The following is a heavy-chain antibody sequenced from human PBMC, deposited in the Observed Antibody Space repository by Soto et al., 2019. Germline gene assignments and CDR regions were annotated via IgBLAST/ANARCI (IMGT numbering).Heavy chain of an antibody. J-gene: IGHJ3*02. Sequence: SETLSLTCTVSGGSISSSSYYWGWIRQPPGKGLEWVGSIYYSGSTYYNPSLKSRVTISVDTSKNQFSLKPSSVTAADTAVYYCARGSGYSSSWSIWGQGTMVTVSS. V-gene: IGHV4-39*01. CDR2: IYYSGST. CDR1: GGSISSSSYY. CDR3: ARGSGYSSSWSI. D-gene: IGHD6-13*01.